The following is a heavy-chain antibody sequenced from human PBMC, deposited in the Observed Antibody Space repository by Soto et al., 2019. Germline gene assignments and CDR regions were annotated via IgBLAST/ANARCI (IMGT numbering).Heavy chain of an antibody. V-gene: IGHV4-31*03. D-gene: IGHD6-6*01. CDR1: GGSISSGGYY. CDR2: NYYSGIT. Sequence: QVQLQESGPGLVKPSQTLSLTCTVSGGSISSGGYYWTWIRQHPGKGLEWIGYNYYSGITYYNPSLKSRVTLSLDTSKNQFSLKLSSVTAADTAVYHCARGSSIAGLYYGMDVWGQGTTVTVSS. CDR3: ARGSSIAGLYYGMDV. J-gene: IGHJ6*02.